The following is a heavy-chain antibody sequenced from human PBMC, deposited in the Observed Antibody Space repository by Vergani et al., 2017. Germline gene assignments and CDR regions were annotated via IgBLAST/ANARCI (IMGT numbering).Heavy chain of an antibody. CDR1: GFTFSDCS. V-gene: IGHV3-21*06. J-gene: IGHJ6*02. D-gene: IGHD2-8*01. CDR2: IGSSGPYI. Sequence: VQLVESGGGLVKPGGSLRLSCAASGFTFSDCSMSWFRQAPGKGLEGVAFIGSSGPYINYADSVKGRFIISIDNTNNSLFLQLRSLRAEDAAVYYCARDCTSGGCPDNYGMDVWGQGATVTVSS. CDR3: ARDCTSGGCPDNYGMDV.